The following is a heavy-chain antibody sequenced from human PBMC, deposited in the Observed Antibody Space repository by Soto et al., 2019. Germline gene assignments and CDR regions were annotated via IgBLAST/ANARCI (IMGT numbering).Heavy chain of an antibody. CDR2: INHSGST. Sequence: QVQLQQWGAGLLKPSETLSLTCAVYGGSFSGYYWSWIRQPPGKGLEWIGEINHSGSTNYNPSLKSRVTISVDTYKNQFSLKLDSVTAADTAVYYCARMWGGYNSHWGQGTLVTVSS. V-gene: IGHV4-34*01. D-gene: IGHD6-25*01. CDR3: ARMWGGYNSH. J-gene: IGHJ4*02. CDR1: GGSFSGYY.